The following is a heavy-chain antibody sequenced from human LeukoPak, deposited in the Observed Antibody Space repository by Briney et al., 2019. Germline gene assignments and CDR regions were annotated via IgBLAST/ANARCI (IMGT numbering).Heavy chain of an antibody. D-gene: IGHD2-15*01. CDR3: AAASYCSGGSCSSYYYYYGMDV. CDR2: IVVGSGNT. V-gene: IGHV1-58*01. CDR1: GFTFTSSA. J-gene: IGHJ6*04. Sequence: SVKVSCKASGFTFTSSAVQWVRQARGQRLEWIGWIVVGSGNTNYAQKFQERVTITRDMSTSTAYMELSSLRSEDTAVYYCAAASYCSGGSCSSYYYYYGMDVWGRGTTVTVSS.